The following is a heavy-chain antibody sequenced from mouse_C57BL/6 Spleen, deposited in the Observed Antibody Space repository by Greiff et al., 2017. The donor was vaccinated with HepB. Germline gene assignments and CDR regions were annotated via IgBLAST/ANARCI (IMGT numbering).Heavy chain of an antibody. CDR2: IHPNSGST. CDR3: ARSDNYYGSSYVYFDY. J-gene: IGHJ2*01. CDR1: GYTFTSYW. Sequence: QVQLQQPGAELVKPGASVKLSCKASGYTFTSYWMHWVKQRPGQGLEWIGMIHPNSGSTNYNEKFKSKATLTVDKSSSTAYMQLSSLTSEDSAVYYCARSDNYYGSSYVYFDYWGQGTTLTVSS. V-gene: IGHV1-64*01. D-gene: IGHD1-1*01.